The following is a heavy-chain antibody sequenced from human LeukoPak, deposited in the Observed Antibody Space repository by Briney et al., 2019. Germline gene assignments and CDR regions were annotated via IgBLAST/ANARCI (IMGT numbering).Heavy chain of an antibody. CDR1: GFTFSSYG. Sequence: GGSLRLSCAASGFTFSSYGMHWVRQAPGKGLEWVAVISYDGSNKYYADSVKGRFTISRDNSKNTLYLQMNSLRAEDTAVSYCAKAQGSGWYQWFDPWGQGTLVTVSS. CDR2: ISYDGSNK. J-gene: IGHJ5*02. CDR3: AKAQGSGWYQWFDP. V-gene: IGHV3-30*18. D-gene: IGHD6-19*01.